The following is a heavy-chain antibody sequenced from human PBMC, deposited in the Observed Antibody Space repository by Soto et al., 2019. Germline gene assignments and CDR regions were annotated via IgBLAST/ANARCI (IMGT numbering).Heavy chain of an antibody. CDR2: LTGRGGNT. CDR1: GFTFTYHA. J-gene: IGHJ4*02. D-gene: IGHD5-12*01. Sequence: EVQLLQSGGGVVQPGGSLRLSCAASGFTFTYHAMSWVRQAPGRGLEWVSGLTGRGGNTFYADSVKGRFTISTDNTKNILYLEMHNLTAEETALYFCAKDSVDVVATGRGYFDSWCQGTLVTVS. V-gene: IGHV3-23*01. CDR3: AKDSVDVVATGRGYFDS.